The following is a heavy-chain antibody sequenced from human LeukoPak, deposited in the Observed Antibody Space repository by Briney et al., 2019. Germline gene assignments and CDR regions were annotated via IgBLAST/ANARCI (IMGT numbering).Heavy chain of an antibody. V-gene: IGHV4-59*01. Sequence: SETLSLTCTVSGGSISSYYWSWIRQPPGKGLEWIGYVYYSGSTNYNPSLKSRVTISVDTSKNQFSLKLSSVTAADTAVYYCARVVGAIRDWGQGTLVTVSS. D-gene: IGHD1-26*01. CDR1: GGSISSYY. J-gene: IGHJ4*02. CDR2: VYYSGST. CDR3: ARVVGAIRD.